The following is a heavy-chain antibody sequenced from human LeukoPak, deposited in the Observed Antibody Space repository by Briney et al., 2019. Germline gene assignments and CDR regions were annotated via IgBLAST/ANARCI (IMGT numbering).Heavy chain of an antibody. V-gene: IGHV3-23*01. CDR2: ISGSASST. D-gene: IGHD4-17*01. CDR3: AKNYGDYEDVFDY. J-gene: IGHJ4*02. Sequence: GGSLRLSCAASGFTFSNYAMNWVRQAPGKGPEWVSGISGSASSTYYADSMKGRFTIARDNSKNTLYLQMNSLRAEDTAVYYCAKNYGDYEDVFDYWGQGTLVTVSS. CDR1: GFTFSNYA.